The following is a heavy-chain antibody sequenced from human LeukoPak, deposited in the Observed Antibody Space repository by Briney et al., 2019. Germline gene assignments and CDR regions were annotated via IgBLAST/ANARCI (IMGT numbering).Heavy chain of an antibody. CDR1: GGSISSSSYS. Sequence: SETLSLTCTVSGGSISSSSYSWGWIRQPPGKGLEWIGSIYYSGSTYYNPSLKSRVTISVDTSKNQFSLKLTSVTAADTAVYYCARGPYGSESYYWGQGTLVTVSS. D-gene: IGHD3-10*01. CDR2: IYYSGST. V-gene: IGHV4-39*07. CDR3: ARGPYGSESYY. J-gene: IGHJ4*02.